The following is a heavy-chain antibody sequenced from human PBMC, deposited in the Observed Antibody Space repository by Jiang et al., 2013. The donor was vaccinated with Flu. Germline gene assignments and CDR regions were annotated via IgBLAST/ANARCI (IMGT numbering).Heavy chain of an antibody. J-gene: IGHJ4*02. CDR2: INPSGGST. CDR1: GYTFTSYY. V-gene: IGHV1-46*01. CDR3: ARGPIRGVKEGYYFDY. Sequence: VQLVESGAEVKKPGASVKVSCKASGYTFTSYYMHWVRQAPGQGLEWMGIINPSGGSTSYAQKFQGRVTMTRDTSTSTVYMELSSLRSEDTAVYYCARGPIRGVKEGYYFDYWGQGTLVTVSS. D-gene: IGHD3-10*01.